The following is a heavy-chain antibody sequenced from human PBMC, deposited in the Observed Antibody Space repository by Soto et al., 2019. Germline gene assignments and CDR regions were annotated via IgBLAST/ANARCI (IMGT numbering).Heavy chain of an antibody. Sequence: GGSLRLSCAGSGFIFSTYGMSWVRQAPGKGLEWVSGISDDGFITNYADSVKGRFTISKDNSRSTVYLQMNSLRAEDTAVYFCAKGGRTWYGFDYWGQGTLVTVSS. CDR2: ISDDGFIT. CDR1: GFIFSTYG. D-gene: IGHD6-13*01. V-gene: IGHV3-23*01. J-gene: IGHJ4*02. CDR3: AKGGRTWYGFDY.